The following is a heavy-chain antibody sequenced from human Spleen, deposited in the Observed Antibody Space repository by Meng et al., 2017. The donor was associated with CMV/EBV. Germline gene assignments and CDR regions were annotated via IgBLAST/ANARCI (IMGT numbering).Heavy chain of an antibody. CDR2: IRYDGSGK. CDR3: VKTGLAVSGRSYYFDH. J-gene: IGHJ4*02. V-gene: IGHV3-30*02. D-gene: IGHD6-19*01. CDR1: GFTFSSYG. Sequence: GESLKISCAASGFTFSSYGTHWVRQAPGKGLEWVAFIRYDGSGKSYGDSVKGRFTISRDNSKNTLYLQMNSLTLEDTAVYYCVKTGLAVSGRSYYFDHWGQGTLVTVSS.